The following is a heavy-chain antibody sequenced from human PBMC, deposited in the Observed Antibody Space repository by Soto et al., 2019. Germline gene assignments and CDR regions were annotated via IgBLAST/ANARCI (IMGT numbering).Heavy chain of an antibody. Sequence: QVQLVQSGAEVKKPGASVKVYCKASGYSFTDYGISWVRQAPGQGLEWMGWIHTYNGNTNYAQKVQGRVTMTTDSCTSTAYMELRSLRSYDTAVYYCARDAQYSSRWHPIDYWGQGTLVTVSS. CDR3: ARDAQYSSRWHPIDY. D-gene: IGHD6-19*01. V-gene: IGHV1-18*01. J-gene: IGHJ4*02. CDR1: GYSFTDYG. CDR2: IHTYNGNT.